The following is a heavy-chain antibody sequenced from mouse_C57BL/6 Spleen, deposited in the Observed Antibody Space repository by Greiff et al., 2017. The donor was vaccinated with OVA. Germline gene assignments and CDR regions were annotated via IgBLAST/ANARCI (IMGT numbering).Heavy chain of an antibody. V-gene: IGHV5-9-1*02. J-gene: IGHJ2*01. CDR2: ISSGGDYI. Sequence: EVMLVESGEGLVKPGGSLKLSCAASGFTFSSYAMSWVRQTPEKRLEWVAYISSGGDYIYYADTVKGRFTISRDNARNTLYLQMSSLKSEDTAMYYCTRDRDGYHFDYWGQGTTLTVSS. CDR3: TRDRDGYHFDY. D-gene: IGHD2-3*01. CDR1: GFTFSSYA.